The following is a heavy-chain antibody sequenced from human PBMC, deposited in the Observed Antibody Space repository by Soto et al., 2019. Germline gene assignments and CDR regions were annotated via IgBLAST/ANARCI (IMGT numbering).Heavy chain of an antibody. V-gene: IGHV4-59*01. CDR2: IYYSGST. Sequence: ETLSRAGPVSGGSISSYYWSWIRQPPGKGLEWIGYIYYSGSTNYNPSLKSRVPISVDTSKNQFSLKLSSVPAADTAVYYCARDRVLRHFDPPHGLGMDVWGQGTKVTVYS. D-gene: IGHD3-9*01. CDR3: ARDRVLRHFDPPHGLGMDV. J-gene: IGHJ6*02. CDR1: GGSISSYY.